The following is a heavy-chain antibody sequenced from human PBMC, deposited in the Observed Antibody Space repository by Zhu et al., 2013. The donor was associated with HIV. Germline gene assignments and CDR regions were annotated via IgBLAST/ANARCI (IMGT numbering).Heavy chain of an antibody. D-gene: IGHD3-3*01. CDR2: INPNSGGT. V-gene: IGHV1-2*02. CDR3: ARGKLDYDFLELVIILTY. Sequence: QVQLVQSGAEVKKPGASVKVSCKASGYTFTDYYIHWVRQAPGQGLEWVGWINPNSGGTNNAQKFQGRVTMTRDTSISTAYMELSRLRSDDTAVYYCARGKLDYDFLELVIILTYWGQGTLVTVSS. CDR1: GYTFTDYY. J-gene: IGHJ4*02.